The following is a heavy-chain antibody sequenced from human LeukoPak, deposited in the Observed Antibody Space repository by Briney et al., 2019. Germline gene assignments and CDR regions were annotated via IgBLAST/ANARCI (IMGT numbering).Heavy chain of an antibody. CDR1: GRFIGSSSYY. V-gene: IGHV4-39*01. Sequence: PSDTLSLTCPVSGRFIGSSSYYWGWIRQPPGRGLEWIGSIYYSGNTDYNSSLKSRVTISVDTSKNQFSLKLNSVTAADTAVYYCARHGRVYSGNVVDYWGQGTLVIVSS. D-gene: IGHD5-12*01. J-gene: IGHJ4*02. CDR3: ARHGRVYSGNVVDY. CDR2: IYYSGNT.